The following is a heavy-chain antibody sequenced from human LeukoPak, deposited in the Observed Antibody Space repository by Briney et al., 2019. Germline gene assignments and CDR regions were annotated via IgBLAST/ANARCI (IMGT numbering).Heavy chain of an antibody. CDR2: IIPIFGTA. D-gene: IGHD4-17*01. J-gene: IGHJ3*02. Sequence: GSSVKVSCKASGGTFSSYAISWVRQAPGQGLEWMGGIIPIFGTANYAQKFQGRVTMTTDTSTSTAYMELRSLRSDDTAVYYCARDLFYGAHDAFDIWGQGTMVTVSS. CDR1: GGTFSSYA. V-gene: IGHV1-69*05. CDR3: ARDLFYGAHDAFDI.